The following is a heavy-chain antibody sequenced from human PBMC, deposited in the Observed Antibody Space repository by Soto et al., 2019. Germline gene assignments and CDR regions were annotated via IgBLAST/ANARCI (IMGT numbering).Heavy chain of an antibody. Sequence: SLRLSCAASGFTFSSYSMNWVRQAPGKGLEWVSYISGSSSTIYYADSVKGRFTISRDNAKNSLYLQMNSLRDEDTAVYYCARDQWGYSYGKRNFDYWGQGTLVTVSS. D-gene: IGHD5-18*01. CDR3: ARDQWGYSYGKRNFDY. J-gene: IGHJ4*02. CDR2: ISGSSSTI. CDR1: GFTFSSYS. V-gene: IGHV3-48*02.